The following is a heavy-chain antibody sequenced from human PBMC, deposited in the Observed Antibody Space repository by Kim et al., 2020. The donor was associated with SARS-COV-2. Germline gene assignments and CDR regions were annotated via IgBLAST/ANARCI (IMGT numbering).Heavy chain of an antibody. CDR1: GGSFSGYY. J-gene: IGHJ5*02. CDR2: INHSGST. Sequence: SETLSLTCAVYGGSFSGYYWSWIRQPPGKGLEWIGEINHSGSTNYNPSLKSRVTISVDTSKNQFSLKLSSVTAADTAGYYCARVLGYSSSWYRFDPWGQG. CDR3: ARVLGYSSSWYRFDP. V-gene: IGHV4-34*01. D-gene: IGHD6-13*01.